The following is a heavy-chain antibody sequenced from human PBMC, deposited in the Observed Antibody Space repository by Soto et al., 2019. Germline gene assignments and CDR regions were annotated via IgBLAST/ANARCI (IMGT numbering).Heavy chain of an antibody. Sequence: ASVKVTCKASGYTFTGYYIHWVREAPGQGLEWMGWINPQTGGTSYAQKFQGRVTLSRDTSINTAYLELSRLRFDDAAVYFCARERYQVISDGMDVWGQGTTVTVSS. J-gene: IGHJ6*02. CDR2: INPQTGGT. V-gene: IGHV1-2*02. CDR3: ARERYQVISDGMDV. CDR1: GYTFTGYY. D-gene: IGHD2-2*01.